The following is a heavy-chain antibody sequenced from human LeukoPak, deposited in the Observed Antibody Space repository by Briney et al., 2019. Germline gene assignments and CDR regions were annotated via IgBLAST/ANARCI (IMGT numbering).Heavy chain of an antibody. CDR2: ISGSGGST. CDR1: GFTFSSYA. V-gene: IGHV3-23*01. Sequence: GGSLRLSCAASGFTFSSYAMSWVRQAPGKGLEWVSAISGSGGSTYYADSAKGRFTISRDNSKNTLYLQMNSLRAEDTAVYYCAKAHYYDSSGTFDYWGQGTLVTVSS. J-gene: IGHJ4*02. D-gene: IGHD3-22*01. CDR3: AKAHYYDSSGTFDY.